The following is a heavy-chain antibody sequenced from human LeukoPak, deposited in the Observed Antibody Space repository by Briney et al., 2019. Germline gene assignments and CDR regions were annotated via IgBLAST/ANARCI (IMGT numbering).Heavy chain of an antibody. Sequence: GGSLRLSCAASGFTFSSYSMNWVRQAPGKGLEWVSAISGSGGSTYYADSVKGRFTISRDNSKNTLYLQMNSLRAEDTAVYYCVKDSYYYDSSGYFDPWGQGTLVTVSS. J-gene: IGHJ5*02. D-gene: IGHD3-22*01. CDR1: GFTFSSYS. CDR3: VKDSYYYDSSGYFDP. V-gene: IGHV3-23*01. CDR2: ISGSGGST.